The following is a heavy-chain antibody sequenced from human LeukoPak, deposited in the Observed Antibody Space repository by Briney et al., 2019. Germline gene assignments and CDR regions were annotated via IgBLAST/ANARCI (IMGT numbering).Heavy chain of an antibody. Sequence: GGSLRLSCAASGFTFSSYSMNWVRQAPGKGLEWVSYISSSGSTIYYADSVKGRFTISRDNAKNSLYLQMNSLRAEDTAVYYCARGLLDYYGSGSYIPDAFDIWGQGTMVTVSS. V-gene: IGHV3-48*04. CDR3: ARGLLDYYGSGSYIPDAFDI. CDR2: ISSSGSTI. CDR1: GFTFSSYS. D-gene: IGHD3-10*01. J-gene: IGHJ3*02.